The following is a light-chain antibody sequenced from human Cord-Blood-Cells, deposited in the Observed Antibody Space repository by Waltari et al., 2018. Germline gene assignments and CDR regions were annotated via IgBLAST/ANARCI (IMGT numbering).Light chain of an antibody. J-gene: IGLJ2*01. CDR1: ALPKKY. Sequence: SYELTQPPSVSVSPGQTARITCSGDALPKKYPYWYQQKSGQAPVLVIYEDSKRPAGIPGIFSGSSSGTMATLTISGAQVEDEADYYCYSTDSSGNQSYVVFGGGTKLTVL. CDR2: EDS. CDR3: YSTDSSGNQSYVV. V-gene: IGLV3-10*01.